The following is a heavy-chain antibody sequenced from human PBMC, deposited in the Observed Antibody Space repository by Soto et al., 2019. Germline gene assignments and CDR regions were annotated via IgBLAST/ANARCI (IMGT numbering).Heavy chain of an antibody. J-gene: IGHJ4*02. CDR2: ISGSGGST. V-gene: IGHV3-23*01. Sequence: EVQLLESGGGLVQPGGSLRLSCAASGFTFSSYAMSWVRQAPGKGLEWVSAISGSGGSTYYADSVKGRFTISRDNSKNTLYLQMNSLRAEDTAVYYCAPRPKNGDTAMVWSYWGQGTLVTVSS. D-gene: IGHD5-18*01. CDR1: GFTFSSYA. CDR3: APRPKNGDTAMVWSY.